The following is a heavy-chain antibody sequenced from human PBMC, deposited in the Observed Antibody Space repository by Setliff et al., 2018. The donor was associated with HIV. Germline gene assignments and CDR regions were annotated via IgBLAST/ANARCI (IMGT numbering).Heavy chain of an antibody. CDR3: ARGPNTAMVPGYFDY. CDR2: IIPIFGTA. Sequence: ASVKVSCKASGGTFSSYAISWVRQAPGQGLEWMGGIIPIFGTANYAQKFQGRVTITTDESTSTAYMELSSLRSEDTAVYYCARGPNTAMVPGYFDYWGQGTLVTISS. CDR1: GGTFSSYA. V-gene: IGHV1-69*05. D-gene: IGHD5-18*01. J-gene: IGHJ4*02.